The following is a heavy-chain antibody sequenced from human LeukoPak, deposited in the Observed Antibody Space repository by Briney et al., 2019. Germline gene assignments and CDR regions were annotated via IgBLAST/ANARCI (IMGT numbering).Heavy chain of an antibody. CDR2: IYHSGST. Sequence: PSQTLSLTCAVYGGSISSGGYSWSWIRQPPGKGLEWIGYIYHSGSTYYNPSLKSRVTISVDRSKNQFSLKLSSVTAADTAVYYCARGVAAAGTTHYYYYYGMDVWGKGTTVTVSS. J-gene: IGHJ6*04. D-gene: IGHD6-13*01. V-gene: IGHV4-30-2*01. CDR3: ARGVAAAGTTHYYYYYGMDV. CDR1: GGSISSGGYS.